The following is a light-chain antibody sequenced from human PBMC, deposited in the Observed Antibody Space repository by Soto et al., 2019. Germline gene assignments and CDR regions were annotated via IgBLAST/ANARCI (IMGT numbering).Light chain of an antibody. CDR1: QSVSSY. CDR2: DAS. J-gene: IGKJ4*01. CDR3: QQRSNWRLT. Sequence: EIVLTQSPATLSLSPGERATLSCRASQSVSSYLAWYQQKPGQAPRLLIYDASNRATGIPARFSGSGSGTDFTITIISLEPEDFSVYYCQQRSNWRLTFGGGTKVEIK. V-gene: IGKV3-11*01.